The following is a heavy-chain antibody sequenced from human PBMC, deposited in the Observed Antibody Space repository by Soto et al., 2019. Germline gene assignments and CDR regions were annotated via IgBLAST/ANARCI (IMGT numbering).Heavy chain of an antibody. CDR2: ISAYNGNT. Sequence: GASVKVSCKASGYTFTSYGISWVRQAPGQGLEWMGWISAYNGNTNYAQKLQGRVTMTTDTSTSTAYMELRSLRSDDTAVYYCARDTYYDFWSGYYNGMDVRGQGTTVTVSS. D-gene: IGHD3-3*01. CDR3: ARDTYYDFWSGYYNGMDV. V-gene: IGHV1-18*01. J-gene: IGHJ6*02. CDR1: GYTFTSYG.